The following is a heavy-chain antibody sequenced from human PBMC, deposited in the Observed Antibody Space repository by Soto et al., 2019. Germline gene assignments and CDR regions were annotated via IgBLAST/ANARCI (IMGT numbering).Heavy chain of an antibody. CDR3: VCGGYDSFLGDY. V-gene: IGHV4-30-4*01. CDR2: IYYSGST. J-gene: IGHJ4*02. D-gene: IGHD5-12*01. CDR1: GGSISSGDYY. Sequence: QVQLRESGPGLVKPSQTLSLTCTVSGGSISSGDYYWSWIRQPPGKGLEWIGYIYYSGSTYYNPSRKSRVTISVDTSKNQFSLKLSSVTAADTAVYYCVCGGYDSFLGDYWGQGTLVTVSS.